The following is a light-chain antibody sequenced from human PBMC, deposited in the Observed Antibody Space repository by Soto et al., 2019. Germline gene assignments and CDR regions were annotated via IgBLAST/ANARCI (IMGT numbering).Light chain of an antibody. Sequence: EIVLTQSPATLSLSPGERANISCRASQSVTTYLAWYQQKPGQAPRLLIYGASTRATGIPARFSGSGSGTDFTLTISSLQPEDFATYYCQQSYTTPLTFGGGTKVDI. CDR2: GAS. CDR3: QQSYTTPLT. CDR1: QSVTTY. J-gene: IGKJ4*01. V-gene: IGKV3-11*01.